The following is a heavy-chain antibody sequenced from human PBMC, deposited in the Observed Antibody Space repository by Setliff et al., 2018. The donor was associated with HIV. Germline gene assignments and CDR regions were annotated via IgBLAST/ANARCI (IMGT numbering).Heavy chain of an antibody. Sequence: PETLSLTCAVYGGSFSGWYWTWIRLIPGKGLQWIGEIDYGGSTTYNPSLESRLTISVDTSKTQFSLKLSDVTVADTGIYYCARGPARRYRFSTVYGLWGPGTRVTVSS. CDR1: GGSFSGWY. CDR2: IDYGGST. D-gene: IGHD2-2*01. CDR3: ARGPARRYRFSTVYGL. V-gene: IGHV4-34*01. J-gene: IGHJ3*01.